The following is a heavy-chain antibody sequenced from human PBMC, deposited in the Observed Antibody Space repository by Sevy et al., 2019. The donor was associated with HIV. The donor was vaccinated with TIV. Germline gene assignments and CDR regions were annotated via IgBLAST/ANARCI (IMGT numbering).Heavy chain of an antibody. J-gene: IGHJ4*02. V-gene: IGHV3-21*01. Sequence: GGSLRLSCAASGFTFSSYSMNWVRQAPGKGLEWVSSISSSSSYIYYADSVKGRFTISRDNAKNSLYLQMNSLRAEDTAVYYCARDLRNERQLVHIRPLDYWGQRTLVTVSS. CDR2: ISSSSSYI. CDR3: ARDLRNERQLVHIRPLDY. D-gene: IGHD6-13*01. CDR1: GFTFSSYS.